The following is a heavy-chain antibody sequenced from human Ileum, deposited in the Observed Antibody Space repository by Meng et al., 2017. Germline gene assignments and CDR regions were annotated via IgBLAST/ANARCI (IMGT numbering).Heavy chain of an antibody. CDR1: GYIFTRYG. CDR2: ISAYSGNT. Sequence: QVQLVPAGAEVKKPGASVKVSCKASGYIFTRYGIGWVRQAPGQGLEWMGWISAYSGNTKYAQKLQGRVTMTTDTSTSTAYMELRNLRSDDTAVYYCARDTVGTTLGDYWGQGTLVTVYS. CDR3: ARDTVGTTLGDY. J-gene: IGHJ4*02. V-gene: IGHV1-18*01. D-gene: IGHD4-23*01.